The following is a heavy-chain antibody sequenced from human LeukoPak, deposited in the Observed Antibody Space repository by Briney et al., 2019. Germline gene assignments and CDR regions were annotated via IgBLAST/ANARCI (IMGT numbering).Heavy chain of an antibody. CDR3: SRGLTRVGASFDY. J-gene: IGHJ4*02. Sequence: GGSLRLSCAASGFTFSIYAMRWVRHAPGKGLEWVSAISGSCGSTFYADSVKGRFTISRDNSKNSLYLQMNSLRAEDAAVYYCSRGLTRVGASFDYWGQGTLVTVSS. CDR1: GFTFSIYA. CDR2: ISGSCGST. V-gene: IGHV3-23*01. D-gene: IGHD1-26*01.